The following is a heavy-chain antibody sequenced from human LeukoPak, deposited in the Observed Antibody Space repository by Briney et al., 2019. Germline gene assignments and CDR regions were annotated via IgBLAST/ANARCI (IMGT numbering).Heavy chain of an antibody. CDR1: GDSVSSNSAA. J-gene: IGHJ5*02. V-gene: IGHV6-1*01. CDR3: ARDGKEYSSSSASGWFDP. Sequence: SQTLSLTCAISGDSVSSNSAAWNWIRQSPSRGLEWLGRTYYRSKWYNDYAVSVKSRITINPDTSKNQFSLQLNSVTPEDTAVYYCARDGKEYSSSSASGWFDPWGQGTLVTVSS. D-gene: IGHD6-6*01. CDR2: TYYRSKWYN.